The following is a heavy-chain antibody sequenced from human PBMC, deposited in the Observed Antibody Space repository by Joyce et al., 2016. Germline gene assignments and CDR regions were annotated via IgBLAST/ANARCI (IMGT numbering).Heavy chain of an antibody. D-gene: IGHD3/OR15-3a*01. CDR3: AKGGLGPADY. J-gene: IGHJ4*02. Sequence: QVQLVQSGAEEKKPGASVKVSCKASGYTFSNHAIHWVRQAPEQRLEWMGRINTGNGDTTYSERFRGRVTIARDTSATTAYMELTSLTSEDTAVYYCAKGGLGPADYWGQGTLVTVSS. CDR1: GYTFSNHA. CDR2: INTGNGDT. V-gene: IGHV1-3*04.